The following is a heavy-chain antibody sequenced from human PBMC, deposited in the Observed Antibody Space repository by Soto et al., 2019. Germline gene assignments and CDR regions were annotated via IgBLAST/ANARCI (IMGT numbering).Heavy chain of an antibody. J-gene: IGHJ5*02. V-gene: IGHV1-18*01. D-gene: IGHD3-3*01. Sequence: ASVKVSCKASGYTLTSYGISWVRQAPGQGLEWMGWISAYNGNTNYAQKLQGRVTMTTDTSTSTAYMELRSLRSDDTAVYYCARERSEYYDFWSGYYGNWFDPWGQGTLVTVSS. CDR2: ISAYNGNT. CDR3: ARERSEYYDFWSGYYGNWFDP. CDR1: GYTLTSYG.